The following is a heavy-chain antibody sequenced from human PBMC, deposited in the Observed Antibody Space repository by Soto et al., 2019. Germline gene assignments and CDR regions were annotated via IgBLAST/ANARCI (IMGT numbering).Heavy chain of an antibody. D-gene: IGHD6-19*01. Sequence: GESLKISCNGSGYSFTSYWISWVRQMPGKGLEWMGRIDPSDSYTNYSPSFQGHVTISADKSISTAYLQWSSLKASDTAMYYCARRPGSGGSYYYYGMDVWGQGTKVPVYS. CDR2: IDPSDSYT. V-gene: IGHV5-10-1*01. CDR1: GYSFTSYW. J-gene: IGHJ6*02. CDR3: ARRPGSGGSYYYYGMDV.